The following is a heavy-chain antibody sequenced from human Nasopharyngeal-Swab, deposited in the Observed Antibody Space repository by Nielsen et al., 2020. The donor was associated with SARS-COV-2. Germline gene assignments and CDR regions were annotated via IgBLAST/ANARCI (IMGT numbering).Heavy chain of an antibody. D-gene: IGHD3-3*01. CDR3: ARGGITIFGVVSNLDY. CDR2: IIPIFGTA. Sequence: WVRQAPGQGREWMGGIIPIFGTANYAQKFQGRVTITADESTSTAYMELSSLRSEDTAVYYCARGGITIFGVVSNLDYWGQGTLVTVSS. V-gene: IGHV1-69*01. J-gene: IGHJ4*02.